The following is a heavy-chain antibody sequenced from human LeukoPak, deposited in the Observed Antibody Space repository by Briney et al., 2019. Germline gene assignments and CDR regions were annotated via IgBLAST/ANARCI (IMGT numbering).Heavy chain of an antibody. CDR1: GFTFSSYA. J-gene: IGHJ5*01. Sequence: PGGSLRLSCAASGFTFSSYAMSWVRQAPGKGLEWVSAISGSGGSTYYADSVKGRFTISRDNSKNTLYLQMNSLRAEDTAVYYCATQGSTIHIPPRWFDYWGQGTLVTVSS. CDR3: ATQGSTIHIPPRWFDY. V-gene: IGHV3-23*01. D-gene: IGHD2-2*01. CDR2: ISGSGGST.